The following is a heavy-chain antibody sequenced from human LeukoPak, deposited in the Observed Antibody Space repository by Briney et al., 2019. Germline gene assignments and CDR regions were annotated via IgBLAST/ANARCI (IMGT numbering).Heavy chain of an antibody. CDR1: GYTFTSYG. J-gene: IGHJ3*02. V-gene: IGHV1-18*01. CDR2: ISAYNGNT. CDR3: AREGWSGYYSYGAFDI. Sequence: ASVKVSYKASGYTFTSYGISWVRQAPGQGLEWMGWISAYNGNTNYAQKLQGRVTMTTDTSTSTAYMELRSLRSDDTAVYYCAREGWSGYYSYGAFDIWGQGTMVTVSS. D-gene: IGHD3-3*01.